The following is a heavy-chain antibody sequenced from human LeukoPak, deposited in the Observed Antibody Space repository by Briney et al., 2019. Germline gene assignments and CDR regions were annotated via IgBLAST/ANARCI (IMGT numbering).Heavy chain of an antibody. J-gene: IGHJ4*01. CDR3: AKDGETWQQLRIDY. D-gene: IGHD6-13*01. CDR1: GFTFSSYG. V-gene: IGHV3-23*01. CDR2: ISGSGGST. Sequence: GGSLRLSCAASGFTFSSYGMSWVRQAPGKGLEWVSAISGSGGSTYYADSVKGRFTISRDNSKNTLYLQMNSLRAEDTAVYYCAKDGETWQQLRIDYWGQGTLVTVSS.